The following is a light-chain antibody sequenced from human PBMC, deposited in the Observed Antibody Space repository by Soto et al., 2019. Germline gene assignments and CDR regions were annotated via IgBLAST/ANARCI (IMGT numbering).Light chain of an antibody. V-gene: IGKV3D-15*01. Sequence: EIVMTQSPATLSVSPGERATLSCRASQSVSSNLAWYQQKPGQAPRILIYVASTRATGIPARFSGSGAGTEFNLTISSLQSEDFAVYYCQQYNSWPPLTFGGGTKVEIK. CDR2: VAS. J-gene: IGKJ4*01. CDR3: QQYNSWPPLT. CDR1: QSVSSN.